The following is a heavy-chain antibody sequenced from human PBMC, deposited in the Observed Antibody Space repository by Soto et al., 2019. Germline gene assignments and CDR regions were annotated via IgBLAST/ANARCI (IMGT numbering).Heavy chain of an antibody. Sequence: ASVKVSCKASGYTFTGYYMHWVRQAPGQGLEWMGWINPNSGGTNYAQKFQGRVTMTRDTSISTAYMELSRLRSDDTAVYYCARDGVLLWFGDEYYFDYWGQGTLVAVSS. J-gene: IGHJ4*02. CDR1: GYTFTGYY. V-gene: IGHV1-2*02. D-gene: IGHD3-10*01. CDR2: INPNSGGT. CDR3: ARDGVLLWFGDEYYFDY.